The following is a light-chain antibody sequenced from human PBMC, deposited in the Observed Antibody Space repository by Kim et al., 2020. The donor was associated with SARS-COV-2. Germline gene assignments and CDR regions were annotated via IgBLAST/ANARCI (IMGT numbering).Light chain of an antibody. CDR2: GAS. CDR1: QSVRSN. J-gene: IGKJ1*01. Sequence: VSPGERATLSCRASQSVRSNLAWYQQKPGQAPRLLISGASTRATGIPARFSGSGSGTEFTLTISSLQSEDFAVYYCQQYNNWPGTFGQGTKVDIK. CDR3: QQYNNWPGT. V-gene: IGKV3-15*01.